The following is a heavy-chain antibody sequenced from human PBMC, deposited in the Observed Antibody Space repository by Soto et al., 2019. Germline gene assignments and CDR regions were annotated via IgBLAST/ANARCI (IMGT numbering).Heavy chain of an antibody. Sequence: GGSLRLSCAASGFTFSSYAMHWVRQAPGKGLEWVAVISYDGSNKYYADSVKGRFTISRDNSKNTLYLQMNSLRAEDTAVYYCARDQYYDFWSGYYKDYYYGMDVWGQGT. CDR1: GFTFSSYA. V-gene: IGHV3-30-3*01. CDR3: ARDQYYDFWSGYYKDYYYGMDV. J-gene: IGHJ6*02. D-gene: IGHD3-3*01. CDR2: ISYDGSNK.